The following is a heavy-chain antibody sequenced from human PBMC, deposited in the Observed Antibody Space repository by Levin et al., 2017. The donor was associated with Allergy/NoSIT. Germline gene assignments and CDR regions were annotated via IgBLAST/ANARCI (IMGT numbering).Heavy chain of an antibody. CDR1: GFTVSSNY. J-gene: IGHJ4*02. CDR3: ARLDIASAVTKEFDY. CDR2: IYHDGTT. V-gene: IGHV3-66*04. Sequence: PGGSLRLSCAVSGFTVSSNYMSWVRQAPGKGLEWVSVIYHDGTTYYADSVKGRFTISRDNSKNTLYLQMNSLRAEDTAVYYCARLDIASAVTKEFDYWGQGSLVTVSS. D-gene: IGHD6-13*01.